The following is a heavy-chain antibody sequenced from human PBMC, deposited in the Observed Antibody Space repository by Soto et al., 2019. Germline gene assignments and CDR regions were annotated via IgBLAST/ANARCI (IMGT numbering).Heavy chain of an antibody. Sequence: QIELQESGPGMIKPSQTLSLTCNVPNLAFQTGQFFWSWIRRPPGKGLEWLGDRHISAGSLYNPSVRGRVSISVDMSRGQVFLTLNSVSAADTAVYFCASSSLYGMDVWGQGTTVTVSS. CDR3: ASSSLYGMDV. CDR1: NLAFQTGQFF. CDR2: RHISAGS. V-gene: IGHV4-30-4*01. J-gene: IGHJ6*02.